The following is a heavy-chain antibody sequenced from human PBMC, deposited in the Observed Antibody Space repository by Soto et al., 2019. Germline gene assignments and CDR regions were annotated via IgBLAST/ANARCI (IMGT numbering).Heavy chain of an antibody. CDR3: ARFHHTGSR. V-gene: IGHV3-21*06. CDR2: ISSTGSFI. J-gene: IGHJ4*02. D-gene: IGHD2-8*02. Sequence: GGSLRLSCATSGFTFRSYAMHWVRQTRGKGPEWVASISSTGSFIEYADSLKGRATISRDNDKNSVYLQMVSLRAADSGVYYCARFHHTGSRWGPGTLVTVSS. CDR1: GFTFRSYA.